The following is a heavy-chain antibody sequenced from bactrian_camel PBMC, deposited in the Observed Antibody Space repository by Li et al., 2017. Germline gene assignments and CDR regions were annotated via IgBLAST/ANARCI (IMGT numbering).Heavy chain of an antibody. V-gene: IGHV3S31*01. CDR3: ANFTAEASYDVY. J-gene: IGHJ4*01. CDR1: GFTFSMYA. D-gene: IGHD6*01. Sequence: DVQLVESGGGLVQPGGSLRLSCAASGFTFSMYAMGWVRQAPGKGPEWVSGINRSGGTYYAGSVKGRFTISRDNAKNTLYLQLNSLKTEDTAMYYCANFTAEASYDVYWGQGTQVTVS. CDR2: INRSGGT.